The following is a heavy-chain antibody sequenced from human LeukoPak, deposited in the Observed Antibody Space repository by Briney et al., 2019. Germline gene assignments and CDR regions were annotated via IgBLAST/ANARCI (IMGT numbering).Heavy chain of an antibody. CDR1: GLTFDDYA. CDR2: ISWNSGSI. J-gene: IGHJ4*02. Sequence: GRSLRLSCAASGLTFDDYAMHWVRQAPGKGLEWVSGISWNSGSIGYADSVKGRFTISRDNAKNSLYLQMNSLRAEDTALYYCAKDIEAAPSSFDYWGQGTLVTVSS. V-gene: IGHV3-9*01. D-gene: IGHD6-6*01. CDR3: AKDIEAAPSSFDY.